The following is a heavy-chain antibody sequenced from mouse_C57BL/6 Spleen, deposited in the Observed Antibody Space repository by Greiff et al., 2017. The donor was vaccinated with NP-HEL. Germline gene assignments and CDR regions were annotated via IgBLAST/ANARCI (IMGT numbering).Heavy chain of an antibody. CDR2: IWSGGST. J-gene: IGHJ1*03. D-gene: IGHD1-1*01. CDR1: GFSLTSYG. V-gene: IGHV2-2*01. CDR3: ARSYSWYFDV. Sequence: VKLQESGPGLVQPSQRLSITCTVSGFSLTSYGVHWVRQSPGKGLEWLGVIWSGGSTDYNAAFISRLSISKDNSKSQVFFKMNSLQADDTAIYYCARSYSWYFDVWGTGTTVTVSS.